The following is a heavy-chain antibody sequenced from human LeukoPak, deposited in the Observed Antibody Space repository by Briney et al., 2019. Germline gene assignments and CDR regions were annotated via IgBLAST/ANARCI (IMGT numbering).Heavy chain of an antibody. CDR2: ISYSGST. D-gene: IGHD1-26*01. V-gene: IGHV4-59*01. Sequence: PSETLSLTCTVSGGSISGYYWSWIRQPPEKGLEWIGYISYSGSTNYNPSLKSRVTISVDTSKNQFSLKLSSVTAADTAVYYCARDRERAFDIWGQGTLVTVSS. CDR1: GGSISGYY. CDR3: ARDRERAFDI. J-gene: IGHJ3*02.